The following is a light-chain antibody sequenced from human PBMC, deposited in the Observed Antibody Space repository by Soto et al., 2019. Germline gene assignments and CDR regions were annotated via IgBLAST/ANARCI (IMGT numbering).Light chain of an antibody. CDR1: SSDVGSYNL. CDR3: CSYAGSYV. CDR2: EVS. V-gene: IGLV2-23*02. J-gene: IGLJ1*01. Sequence: QSVLAQPASVSGSPGQSXTICCTGTSSDVGSYNLVSWYQQHPGKAPKLMIYEVSKRPSGVSNRFSGSKSGNKASLTISGLQAEDEADYYCCSYAGSYVFGTGTKVTV.